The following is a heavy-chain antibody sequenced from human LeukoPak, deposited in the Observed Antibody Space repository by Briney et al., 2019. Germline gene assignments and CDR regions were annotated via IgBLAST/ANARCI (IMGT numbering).Heavy chain of an antibody. CDR2: MNPNSGNT. CDR1: GYTFTSYD. V-gene: IGHV1-8*01. D-gene: IGHD1-26*01. CDR3: ARDSFSGSYYYCYGMDV. J-gene: IGHJ6*02. Sequence: ASVKVSCKASGYTFTSYDINWVRQATGQGLEWMGWMNPNSGNTGYAQKFQGRVTMTRNTSISTAYMELSSLRSEDTAVYYCARDSFSGSYYYCYGMDVWGQGTTVTVSS.